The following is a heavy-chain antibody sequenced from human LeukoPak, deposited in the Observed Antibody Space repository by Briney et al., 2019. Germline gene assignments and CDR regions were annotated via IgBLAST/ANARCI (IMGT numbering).Heavy chain of an antibody. CDR2: INPSGGST. CDR3: ARGGYCSGGSCYSTYYYYGMDV. Sequence: ASVKVSCKASGYTFTSYYMHWVRQAPGQGLERMGIINPSGGSTSYAQKFQGRVTMTRDTSTSTVYMELSSLRSEDTAVYYCARGGYCSGGSCYSTYYYYGMDVWGQGTTVTVSS. D-gene: IGHD2-15*01. J-gene: IGHJ6*02. CDR1: GYTFTSYY. V-gene: IGHV1-46*01.